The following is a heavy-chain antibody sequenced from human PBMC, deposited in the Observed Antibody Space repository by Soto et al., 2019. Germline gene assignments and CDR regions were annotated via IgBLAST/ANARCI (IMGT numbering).Heavy chain of an antibody. Sequence: ASVKVPCKASGFTFNTYAIHWVRQAPGQRLEWMGWINAGNGNTKYSQKFQGRVTITRDTSASTAYMELSSLRSEDTAVYYGSRSIVVVTALDYWGQGTLVTVSS. V-gene: IGHV1-3*01. CDR3: SRSIVVVTALDY. J-gene: IGHJ4*02. D-gene: IGHD2-21*02. CDR2: INAGNGNT. CDR1: GFTFNTYA.